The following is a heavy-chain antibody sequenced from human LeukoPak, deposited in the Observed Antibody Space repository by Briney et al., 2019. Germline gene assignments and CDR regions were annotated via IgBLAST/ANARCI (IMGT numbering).Heavy chain of an antibody. CDR3: ARVPVVRYFEYYFDY. CDR1: GGSISSHY. CDR2: IYYSGST. J-gene: IGHJ4*02. V-gene: IGHV4-59*11. D-gene: IGHD3-9*01. Sequence: PSETLSLTCTVSGGSISSHYWSWIRQPPGKGLEWIGYIYYSGSTNYNPSLRSRVTISVDTSKNQFSLKLSSVTAADTAVYYCARVPVVRYFEYYFDYWGQGTLVTVSS.